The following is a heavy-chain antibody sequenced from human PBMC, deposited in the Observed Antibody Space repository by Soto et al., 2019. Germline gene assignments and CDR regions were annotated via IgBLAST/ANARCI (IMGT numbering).Heavy chain of an antibody. D-gene: IGHD6-6*01. CDR3: ARAPKVSGSAQTRPDF. J-gene: IGHJ4*02. CDR2: ISPSGTT. V-gene: IGHV4-34*01. CDR1: SGSLSGYY. Sequence: SETLSLTCSLYSGSLSGYYWSWIRQPPGKGLEWIGEISPSGTTNYSPSLKSRVSISVDTSKSQFSLNLTSLTAADTAVYYCARAPKVSGSAQTRPDFWGQGSLVTVSS.